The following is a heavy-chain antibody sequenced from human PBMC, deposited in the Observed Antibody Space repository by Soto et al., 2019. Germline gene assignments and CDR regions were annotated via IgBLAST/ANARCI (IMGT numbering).Heavy chain of an antibody. D-gene: IGHD2-15*01. CDR1: GGSFSRGNYY. Sequence: QLQLQESGPGLVKPSETLSLNCTVSGGSFSRGNYYWGWIRQTPGKGPEWIANIYYNVGTYYNPSMKSRVTISLDTSNNLLSLKLSSVTAADTAVYYSAGLYSCYEIWYFDLWGRGTLVTVSS. CDR3: AGLYSCYEIWYFDL. CDR2: IYYNVGT. V-gene: IGHV4-39*01. J-gene: IGHJ2*01.